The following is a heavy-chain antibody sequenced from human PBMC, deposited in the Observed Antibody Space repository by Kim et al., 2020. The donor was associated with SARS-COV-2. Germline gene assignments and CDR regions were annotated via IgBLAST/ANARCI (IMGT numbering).Heavy chain of an antibody. D-gene: IGHD1-26*01. V-gene: IGHV1-69*13. CDR1: GGTFSSYA. CDR2: IIPIFGTA. CDR3: ARAGPGGVGEFDY. J-gene: IGHJ4*02. Sequence: SVKVSCKASGGTFSSYAISWVRQAPGQGLEWMGGIIPIFGTANYAQKFQGRVTITADESTSTAYMELSSLRSEDTAVYYCARAGPGGVGEFDYWGQGTLVTVSS.